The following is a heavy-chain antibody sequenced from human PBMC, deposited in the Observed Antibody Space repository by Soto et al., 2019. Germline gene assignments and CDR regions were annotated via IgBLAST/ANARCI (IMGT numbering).Heavy chain of an antibody. V-gene: IGHV4-59*01. CDR3: ARDRGYCSGGSCYFLTWFDP. CDR2: IYYSGST. Sequence: KPSETLSLTCTVSGGSISSYYWSWIRQPPGKGLEWTGYIYYSGSTNYNPSLKSRVTISVDTSKNQFSLKLSTVTAADTAVYYCARDRGYCSGGSCYFLTWFDPWGQGTLVTVSS. D-gene: IGHD2-15*01. CDR1: GGSISSYY. J-gene: IGHJ5*02.